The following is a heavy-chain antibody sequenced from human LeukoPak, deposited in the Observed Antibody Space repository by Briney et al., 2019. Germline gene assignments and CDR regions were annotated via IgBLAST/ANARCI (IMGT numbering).Heavy chain of an antibody. CDR1: GFTFSSYG. Sequence: PGGSLRLSCAASGFTFSSYGMHWVRQAPGKGLEWVAVISYDGSNKYYADSVKGRFTISRDSSKNTLYLQMNSLRAEDTAVYYCAKDLESVYSLDAFDIWGQGTMVTVSS. CDR2: ISYDGSNK. J-gene: IGHJ3*02. V-gene: IGHV3-30*18. D-gene: IGHD1-26*01. CDR3: AKDLESVYSLDAFDI.